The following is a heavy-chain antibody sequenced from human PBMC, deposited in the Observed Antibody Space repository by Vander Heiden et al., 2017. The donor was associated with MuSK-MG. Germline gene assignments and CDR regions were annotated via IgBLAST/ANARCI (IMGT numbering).Heavy chain of an antibody. D-gene: IGHD6-13*01. CDR1: GFTVSRYA. V-gene: IGHV3-30-3*01. CDR3: ARDWQLDY. Sequence: QVQLVESGGGVVQPGRSLRLSCVASGFTVSRYAMLWVRQAPGKGLECVAVASDDVTKRDYTNSVKGRFTVSRDNSKNTLYLEMNSLRAEDTAVYYCARDWQLDYWGQGVLVTVSS. J-gene: IGHJ4*02. CDR2: ASDDVTKR.